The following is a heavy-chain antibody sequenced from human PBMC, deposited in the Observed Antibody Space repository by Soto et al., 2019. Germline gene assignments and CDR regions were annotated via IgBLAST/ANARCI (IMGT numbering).Heavy chain of an antibody. Sequence: SGPTLVNPTQTLTLTCTFSGFSLSTSGVGVGWIRQPPGKALEWLAFIYWNDDKRYSPSLKSRLTITKDTSKNQVVLTMTNMDPVDTATYYCAHVYYDILTGYYLPYYFDYWGQGTLVTVSS. D-gene: IGHD3-9*01. CDR2: IYWNDDK. J-gene: IGHJ4*02. CDR1: GFSLSTSGVG. V-gene: IGHV2-5*01. CDR3: AHVYYDILTGYYLPYYFDY.